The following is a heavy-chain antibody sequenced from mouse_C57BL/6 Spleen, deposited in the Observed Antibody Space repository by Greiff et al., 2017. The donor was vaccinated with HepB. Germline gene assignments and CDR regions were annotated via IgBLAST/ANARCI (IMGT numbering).Heavy chain of an antibody. J-gene: IGHJ2*01. V-gene: IGHV1-54*01. CDR3: ARSHYDYDGFDY. CDR2: INPGSGGT. D-gene: IGHD2-4*01. CDR1: GYAFTNYL. Sequence: VQLQESGAELVRPGTSVKVSCKASGYAFTNYLIEWVKQRPGQGLEWIGVINPGSGGTNYNEKFKGKATLTADKSSSTAYRQLSSLTSEDSAVYFCARSHYDYDGFDYWGQGTTLTVSS.